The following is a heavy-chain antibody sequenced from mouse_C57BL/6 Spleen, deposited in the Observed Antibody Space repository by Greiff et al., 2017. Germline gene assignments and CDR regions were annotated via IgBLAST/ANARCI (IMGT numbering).Heavy chain of an antibody. D-gene: IGHD2-3*01. Sequence: EVQLQQSGPELVKPGDSVKISCKASGYSFTGYFMNWVMQSHGKSLEWIGRINPYNGDTFYNQKFKGKDTLTVDKSSSTAHMELRSLTSEDAAVYYCARCDGYYFDYWGQGTTLTVSS. CDR2: INPYNGDT. CDR3: ARCDGYYFDY. V-gene: IGHV1-20*01. CDR1: GYSFTGYF. J-gene: IGHJ2*01.